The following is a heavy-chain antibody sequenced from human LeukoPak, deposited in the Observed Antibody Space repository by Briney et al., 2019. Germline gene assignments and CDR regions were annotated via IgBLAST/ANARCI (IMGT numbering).Heavy chain of an antibody. D-gene: IGHD3-22*01. CDR3: ARDQLSWAYYYDSSGEHDAFDI. J-gene: IGHJ3*02. CDR1: GFTFSSYG. Sequence: GGSLRLSCAASGFTFSSYGMHWVRQAPGKGLEWVAFIRYDGSNKYYADSVKGRFTISRDNSKNTLYLQMNSLRAEDTAVYYCARDQLSWAYYYDSSGEHDAFDIWGQGTMVTVSS. CDR2: IRYDGSNK. V-gene: IGHV3-30*02.